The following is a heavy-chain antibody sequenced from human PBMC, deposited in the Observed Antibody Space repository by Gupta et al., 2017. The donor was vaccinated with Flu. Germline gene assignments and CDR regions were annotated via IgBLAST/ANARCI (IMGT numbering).Heavy chain of an antibody. CDR3: AKGSSSSGTHSRFDY. CDR2: VSGSGGST. Sequence: EVQLLESGGGLVQPGGSLRLSCAASGFTFSTYAMSWVRQAPGKRLEWVSTVSGSGGSTYYADSVKGRFTISRDNSKNTVYLQMNSLRAEDTAVYYCAKGSSSSGTHSRFDYWGQGTLDTVSS. V-gene: IGHV3-23*01. J-gene: IGHJ4*02. D-gene: IGHD1-26*01. CDR1: GFTFSTYA.